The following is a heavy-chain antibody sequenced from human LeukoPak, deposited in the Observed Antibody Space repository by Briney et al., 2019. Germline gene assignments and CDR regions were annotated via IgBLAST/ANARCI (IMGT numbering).Heavy chain of an antibody. CDR2: INPSGGST. Sequence: ASVKVSCKASGYTFTSYYMHWVRQAPGQGLEWMGIINPSGGSTSYAQKFQGRVTMTRDTSTSTVYMELSSLSSEDTAVYYCARDSGNVVVVAATDYWGQGTLVTVSS. CDR1: GYTFTSYY. CDR3: ARDSGNVVVVAATDY. V-gene: IGHV1-46*01. D-gene: IGHD2-15*01. J-gene: IGHJ4*02.